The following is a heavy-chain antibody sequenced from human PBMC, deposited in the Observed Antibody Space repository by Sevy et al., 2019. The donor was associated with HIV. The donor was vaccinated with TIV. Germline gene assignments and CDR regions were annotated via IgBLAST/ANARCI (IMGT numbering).Heavy chain of an antibody. V-gene: IGHV3-23*01. D-gene: IGHD3-22*01. CDR3: AKISDDSSGYYYGYFDY. CDR1: GFTFTSYA. Sequence: GGSLRLSCAASGFTFTSYAMGWVRQAPGKGLEWVSGISASGGSTNHADSVKGRFSISRDNSKNTLYLQMNSLRAEDTAIYYCAKISDDSSGYYYGYFDYWGQGTLVTVSS. J-gene: IGHJ4*02. CDR2: ISASGGST.